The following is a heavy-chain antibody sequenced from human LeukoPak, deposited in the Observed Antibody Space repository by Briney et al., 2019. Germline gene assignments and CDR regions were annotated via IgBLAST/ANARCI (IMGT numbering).Heavy chain of an antibody. D-gene: IGHD4-17*01. CDR2: INHSGST. CDR3: ARGKTTVTTRWFDP. J-gene: IGHJ5*02. V-gene: IGHV4-34*01. Sequence: SGTLSLTCAVYGGSFSGYYWSWIRQPPGKGLEWIGEINHSGSTNYNPSLKSRVTISVDTSKNQFSLKLSSVTAADTAVYYCARGKTTVTTRWFDPWGQGTLVTVSS. CDR1: GGSFSGYY.